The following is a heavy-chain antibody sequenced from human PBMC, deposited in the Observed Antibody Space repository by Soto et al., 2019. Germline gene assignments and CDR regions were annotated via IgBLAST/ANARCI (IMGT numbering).Heavy chain of an antibody. CDR3: VRGDVFDI. CDR1: DGSISGYF. J-gene: IGHJ3*02. V-gene: IGHV4-4*07. D-gene: IGHD3-16*01. CDR2: IYSSGNA. Sequence: QVQLQESGPGLVKPSETLSLICTVSDGSISGYFWSWVRQSAGKGLEWIGRIYSSGNANYNPSLKSLVTMSVDTSQNYFSLKLTSVTAADTAMYYCVRGDVFDIWGRGAMVTVSS.